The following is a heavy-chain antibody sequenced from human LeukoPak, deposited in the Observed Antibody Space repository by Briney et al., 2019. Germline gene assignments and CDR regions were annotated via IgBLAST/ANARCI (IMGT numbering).Heavy chain of an antibody. J-gene: IGHJ6*02. CDR3: AKDDMVRGVSYGMDV. CDR2: IYSGGST. V-gene: IGHV3-66*01. D-gene: IGHD3-10*01. CDR1: GFTVSSNY. Sequence: GGSLRLSCAASGFTVSSNYMSWVRQAPGKGLEWVSVIYSGGSTYYADSVKGRFTISRDNSKNTLYLQMNSLRAEDTAVYYCAKDDMVRGVSYGMDVWGQGTTVTVSS.